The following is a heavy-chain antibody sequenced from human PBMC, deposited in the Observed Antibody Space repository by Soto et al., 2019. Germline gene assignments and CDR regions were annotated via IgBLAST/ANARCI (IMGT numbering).Heavy chain of an antibody. Sequence: EVQLLESGGGLVQPGGSLRLSCTVSGFSISSSAFSWVRQTPGKGLEWVSASSGGGGPRHYADSVKGRFTISRDNSKNTLYLQINSLRAEDTAVYYCAKNDWSVYPLGGFWGRGTLVSVSS. D-gene: IGHD3-3*01. J-gene: IGHJ1*01. V-gene: IGHV3-23*01. CDR3: AKNDWSVYPLGGF. CDR2: SSGGGGPR. CDR1: GFSISSSA.